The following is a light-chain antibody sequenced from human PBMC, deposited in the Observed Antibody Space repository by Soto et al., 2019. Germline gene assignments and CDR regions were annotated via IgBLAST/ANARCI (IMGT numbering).Light chain of an antibody. Sequence: DIQMTQSPSSLSASVGDTVTITCRSSQSVSTWLSWDQQRAGKAPKLLIYDASSLESGVPSRFRGFGSGTELTLTIMSLQPEDSATYYCQQYNSYSPTFGQGTKVEV. CDR1: QSVSTW. CDR3: QQYNSYSPT. V-gene: IGKV1-5*01. J-gene: IGKJ1*01. CDR2: DAS.